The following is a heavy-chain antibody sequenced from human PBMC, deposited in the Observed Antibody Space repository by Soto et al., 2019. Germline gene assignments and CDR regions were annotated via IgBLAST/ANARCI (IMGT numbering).Heavy chain of an antibody. CDR1: GYTFTSYG. Sequence: GASVKVSCKASGYTFTSYGISWVRQAPGQGLEWMGWISAYNGNTNYAQKLQGRVTMTTDTSTSTAYMELRSLRSDDTAVYYCARVGYCSSTSCYTLNYWFDPWGQGTLVTVSS. J-gene: IGHJ5*02. V-gene: IGHV1-18*01. CDR3: ARVGYCSSTSCYTLNYWFDP. D-gene: IGHD2-2*02. CDR2: ISAYNGNT.